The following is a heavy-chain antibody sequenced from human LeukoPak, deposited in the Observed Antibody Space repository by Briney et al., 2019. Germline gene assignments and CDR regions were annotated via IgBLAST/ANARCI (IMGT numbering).Heavy chain of an antibody. CDR2: VSGSGRTT. CDR1: GFTFSNYW. CDR3: AKDMSFGDSYFDY. J-gene: IGHJ4*02. V-gene: IGHV3-23*01. Sequence: GGSLRLSCAASGFTFSNYWMTWVRQAPGKGLEWVSAVSGSGRTTYYADSVKGRFTTSRDNSRNTLFLQMDSLRAEDTAVYYCAKDMSFGDSYFDYWGQGTLVTVSS. D-gene: IGHD3-10*01.